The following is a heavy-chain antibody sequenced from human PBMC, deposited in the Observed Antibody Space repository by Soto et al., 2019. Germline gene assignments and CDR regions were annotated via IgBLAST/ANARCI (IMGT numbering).Heavy chain of an antibody. J-gene: IGHJ5*02. CDR3: AKGDYEILTGPGHNWFDP. Sequence: EVQLVESGGGLVQPGRSLRLSCAASGFTFDDYAMHWVRQAPGKGLEWVSGISWNSGSIGYADSVKGRFTISRDNAKNSLYLQMNSLRAEDTALYYCAKGDYEILTGPGHNWFDPWGQGTLVTVSS. CDR1: GFTFDDYA. V-gene: IGHV3-9*01. CDR2: ISWNSGSI. D-gene: IGHD3-9*01.